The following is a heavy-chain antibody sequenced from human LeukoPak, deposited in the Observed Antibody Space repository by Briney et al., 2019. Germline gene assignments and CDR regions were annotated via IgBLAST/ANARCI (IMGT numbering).Heavy chain of an antibody. CDR1: GGSISSYY. Sequence: PSETLSLTCTVSGGSISSYYWSWIRQPAGKGLERIGRIYTSGSTNYNPSLKSRVTMSVDTSKNQFSLKLSSVTAADTAVYYCARTRGSYALSYYYYMDVWGKGTTVTISS. J-gene: IGHJ6*03. CDR3: ARTRGSYALSYYYYMDV. D-gene: IGHD1-26*01. V-gene: IGHV4-4*07. CDR2: IYTSGST.